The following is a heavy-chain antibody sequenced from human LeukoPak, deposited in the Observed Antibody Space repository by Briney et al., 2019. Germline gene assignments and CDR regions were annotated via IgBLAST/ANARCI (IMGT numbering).Heavy chain of an antibody. J-gene: IGHJ4*02. CDR3: ARKPYDSRGYYLHEY. D-gene: IGHD3-22*01. Sequence: ASVKVSCKASGYTFTSYAMSWVRQAPGQGLEWMGWIDTNTGNPTYAQGFTGRFGFSLDTSASTAYLQISSLKAEDTAVYYCARKPYDSRGYYLHEYWGQGTLVTVSS. V-gene: IGHV7-4-1*02. CDR2: IDTNTGNP. CDR1: GYTFTSYA.